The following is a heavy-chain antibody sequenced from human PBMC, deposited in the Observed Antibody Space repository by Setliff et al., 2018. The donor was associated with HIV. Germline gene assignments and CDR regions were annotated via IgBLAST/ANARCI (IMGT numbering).Heavy chain of an antibody. CDR2: IKSKTDGGTT. CDR1: GFTFSNAW. J-gene: IGHJ4*02. CDR3: TTEARITMIVVALPRGYFDY. V-gene: IGHV3-15*01. Sequence: GGSLRLSCAASGFTFSNAWMSWVRQAPGKGLEWVGRIKSKTDGGTTDYAAPVKGRFTISRDDSKNTLYLQMNSLKTEDTAVYYCTTEARITMIVVALPRGYFDYWGQGTLVTVSS. D-gene: IGHD3-22*01.